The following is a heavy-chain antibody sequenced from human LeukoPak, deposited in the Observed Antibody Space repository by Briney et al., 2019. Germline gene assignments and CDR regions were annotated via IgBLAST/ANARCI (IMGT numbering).Heavy chain of an antibody. CDR1: GYTLTELS. CDR2: FDPEDGET. V-gene: IGHV1-24*01. J-gene: IGHJ2*01. CDR3: GTSTTVTHYWYFDL. Sequence: ASVKVSCKVSGYTLTELSMRWVRQAPGKGLEWMGGFDPEDGETIYAQKFQGRVTMTEDTSTDTAYMELSSLRSEDTAVYYCGTSTTVTHYWYFDLWGRGTLVTVSS. D-gene: IGHD4-17*01.